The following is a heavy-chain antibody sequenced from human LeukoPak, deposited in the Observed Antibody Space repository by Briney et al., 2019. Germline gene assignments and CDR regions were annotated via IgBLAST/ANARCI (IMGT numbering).Heavy chain of an antibody. CDR2: FSYSGST. CDR3: ARGPLDSGYTYFDY. V-gene: IGHV4-59*02. Sequence: SETLSLTCTVSGGSVTTDYWSRIRQPPGKGLEWIGYFSYSGSTNYNPSLKSRVTISVDTSKNQFSLKLSSVTAADTAVYYCARGPLDSGYTYFDYWGLGTLVSVAS. D-gene: IGHD5-12*01. CDR1: GGSVTTDY. J-gene: IGHJ4*02.